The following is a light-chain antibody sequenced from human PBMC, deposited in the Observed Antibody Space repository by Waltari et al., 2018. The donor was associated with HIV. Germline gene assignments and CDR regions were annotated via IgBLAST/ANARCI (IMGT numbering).Light chain of an antibody. CDR1: SSDVGGYNY. CDR3: CSYAGSYTLV. CDR2: DVS. V-gene: IGLV2-11*01. J-gene: IGLJ2*01. Sequence: QSALTQPRSVSGSPGQSVTISCTGTSSDVGGYNYVSWYQQHPGKAPKLMIYDVSKRPSGVPDLFSGSKFRKAASLTISGLQSEDEADYYCCSYAGSYTLVFGGGTKLTVL.